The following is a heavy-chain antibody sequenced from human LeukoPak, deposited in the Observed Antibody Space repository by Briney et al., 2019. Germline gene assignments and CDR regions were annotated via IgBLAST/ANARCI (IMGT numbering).Heavy chain of an antibody. D-gene: IGHD3-10*01. J-gene: IGHJ4*02. CDR2: ISWNSGSI. CDR1: GFTFDDYA. V-gene: IGHV3-9*01. CDR3: AKDITYGSGSYFDY. Sequence: PGGSLRLSCAASGFTFDDYAMHWVRQAPGKGLEWVSGISWNSGSIGYADSVKGRFTISRDNAKSSLYLQMNSLRAEDTALYYCAKDITYGSGSYFDYWGQGTLVTVSS.